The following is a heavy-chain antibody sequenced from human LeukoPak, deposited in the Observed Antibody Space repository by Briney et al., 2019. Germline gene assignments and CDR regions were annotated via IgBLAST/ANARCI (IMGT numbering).Heavy chain of an antibody. J-gene: IGHJ4*02. D-gene: IGHD6-19*01. CDR2: IYQKGRT. CDR3: ARRSYSSGWPFDS. CDR1: GYSISSGDY. Sequence: SETLSLTCTVSGYSISSGDYWGWIRQPPGKGLEWIGNIYQKGRTYYNPSLKSRVTISVDTSKNQFSLKVSSVTAADTAVYYCARRSYSSGWPFDSWGQGTLVTVSS. V-gene: IGHV4-38-2*02.